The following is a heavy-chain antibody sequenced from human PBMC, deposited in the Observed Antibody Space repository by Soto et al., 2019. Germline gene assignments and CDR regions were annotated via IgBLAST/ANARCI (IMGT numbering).Heavy chain of an antibody. CDR1: GFTFSSYG. CDR3: AKDKNSYSLNWFDP. D-gene: IGHD5-12*01. Sequence: QVQLVESGGGVVQPGRSLRLSCAASGFTFSSYGMHWVRQAPGKGLEWVAVISYDGSNKYYADSVKGRFTISRDNSKNTLYLQMNSLRAEDTAVYYCAKDKNSYSLNWFDPWGQGTLVTVSS. V-gene: IGHV3-30*18. J-gene: IGHJ5*02. CDR2: ISYDGSNK.